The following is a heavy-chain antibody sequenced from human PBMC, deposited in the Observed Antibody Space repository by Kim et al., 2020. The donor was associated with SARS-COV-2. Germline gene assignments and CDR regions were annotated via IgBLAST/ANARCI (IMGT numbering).Heavy chain of an antibody. Sequence: ASVKVSCKSSGYTFTNYYMHWVRQAPGQGPEWMGVINLSGGSTSYAQRFQGRVTVTRDTSTSTVYMELRSLTPEDTAVYYCARDRGMAAPFRVHWGQGTLVTVSS. CDR1: GYTFTNYY. D-gene: IGHD3-10*01. CDR3: ARDRGMAAPFRVH. CDR2: INLSGGST. J-gene: IGHJ4*02. V-gene: IGHV1-46*01.